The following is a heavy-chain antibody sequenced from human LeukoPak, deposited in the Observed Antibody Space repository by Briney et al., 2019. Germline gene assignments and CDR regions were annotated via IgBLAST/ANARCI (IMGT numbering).Heavy chain of an antibody. D-gene: IGHD5-12*01. CDR1: GYSISSGYY. Sequence: PSETLSLTCTVSGYSISSGYYWGWIRQPPGKGLEWIGSIYHSWSTYYNPSLKSRVTISVDTSKNKFSLKLSSVTAADTAVYYCARVQRGYSGRTTPQNNWFDPWGQGTLVTVSS. CDR3: ARVQRGYSGRTTPQNNWFDP. J-gene: IGHJ5*02. V-gene: IGHV4-38-2*02. CDR2: IYHSWST.